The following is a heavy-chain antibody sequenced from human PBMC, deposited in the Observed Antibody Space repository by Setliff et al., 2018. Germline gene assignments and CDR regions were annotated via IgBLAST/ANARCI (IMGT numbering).Heavy chain of an antibody. V-gene: IGHV4-34*01. CDR1: GESFSGYF. D-gene: IGHD4-17*01. J-gene: IGHJ3*02. CDR3: ARRENDYGDYDDAFDI. CDR2: ISYGGNT. Sequence: SETLSLTCAVYGESFSGYFWSWIRQTPGKGLEWIGSISYGGNTYYNPSLKSRATISVDTSKNQFSLKLSSVTAADTAVYYCARRENDYGDYDDAFDIWGQGTMVTVSS.